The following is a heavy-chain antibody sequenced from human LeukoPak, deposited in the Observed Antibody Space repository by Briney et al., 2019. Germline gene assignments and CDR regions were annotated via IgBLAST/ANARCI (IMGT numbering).Heavy chain of an antibody. Sequence: GRSLRLSCAASGFTFSSYGMHWVRQAPGKGPEWVAVIWYDGSNKYYADSVKGRFTISRDNSKNTLYLQMNSLRAEDTAVYYCAKDQARNYYDSSGFDYWGQGTLVTVSS. CDR1: GFTFSSYG. D-gene: IGHD3-22*01. CDR2: IWYDGSNK. V-gene: IGHV3-33*06. CDR3: AKDQARNYYDSSGFDY. J-gene: IGHJ4*02.